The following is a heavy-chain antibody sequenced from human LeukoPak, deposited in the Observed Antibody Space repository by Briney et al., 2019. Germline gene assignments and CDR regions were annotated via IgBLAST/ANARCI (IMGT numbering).Heavy chain of an antibody. Sequence: ASVKVSCKASGYTFTSYAMHWVRQAPGQRLEWMGWINAGNGNTKYLQKFQGRVTITRDTSASTAYMELSSLRSEDTAVYYCARAATLVDTAMVLYWGQGTLVTVSS. CDR3: ARAATLVDTAMVLY. D-gene: IGHD5-18*01. V-gene: IGHV1-3*01. CDR1: GYTFTSYA. J-gene: IGHJ4*02. CDR2: INAGNGNT.